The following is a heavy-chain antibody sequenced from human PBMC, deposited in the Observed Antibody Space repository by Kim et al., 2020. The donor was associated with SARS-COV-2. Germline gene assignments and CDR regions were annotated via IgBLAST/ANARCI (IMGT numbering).Heavy chain of an antibody. J-gene: IGHJ4*02. D-gene: IGHD6-19*01. V-gene: IGHV4-4*01. CDR3: ARVSVTGTSLDY. Sequence: NYNPSLKRRLTISVDKSENHFSLNLSSVTAADTAVYFCARVSVTGTSLDYWGQGTLVTVSS.